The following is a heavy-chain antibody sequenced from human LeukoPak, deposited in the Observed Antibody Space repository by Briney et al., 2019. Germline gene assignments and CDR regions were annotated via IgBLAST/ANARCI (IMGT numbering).Heavy chain of an antibody. J-gene: IGHJ6*03. V-gene: IGHV1-46*01. CDR2: INPSGGST. Sequence: ASVKVSCKAPVYTFTSYYMHSVRQAPGQGLEWMGIINPSGGSTSYAQKFQGRVTMTRDTSTSTVYMELSSLRSEDTAVYYCARGPDAYYDILTGYSYFYYYYMDVWGKGTTVTVSS. CDR1: VYTFTSYY. CDR3: ARGPDAYYDILTGYSYFYYYYMDV. D-gene: IGHD3-9*01.